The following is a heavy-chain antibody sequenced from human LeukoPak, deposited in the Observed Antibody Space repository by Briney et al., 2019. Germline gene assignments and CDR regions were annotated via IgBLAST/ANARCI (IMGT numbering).Heavy chain of an antibody. V-gene: IGHV4-39*07. CDR1: GGSISSGDYY. CDR2: IYHRGST. J-gene: IGHJ4*02. D-gene: IGHD1-1*01. CDR3: ARGADNWNDWGEGEKNYFEH. Sequence: SETLSLTCTVSGGSISSGDYYWSWIRQPPGKGLEWIGEIYHRGSTNYNPSLMSRVTISVDMSKNQISLKLSSVTAADTAVYYCARGADNWNDWGEGEKNYFEHWGQGTLVTVSS.